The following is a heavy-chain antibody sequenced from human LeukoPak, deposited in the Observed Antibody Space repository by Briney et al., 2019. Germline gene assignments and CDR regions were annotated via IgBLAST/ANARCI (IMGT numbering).Heavy chain of an antibody. CDR2: INPNSGGT. V-gene: IGHV1-2*02. D-gene: IGHD6-19*01. CDR1: GYTFTCYY. Sequence: ASVKVSCKASGYTFTCYYMHWVRQAPGQGLEWMGWINPNSGGTDYAQKFQGRVTMTRDTSIRTAYMELSRLRSDDTAVYYCARGYGSGLENNWFDPWGQGTLVTVSS. CDR3: ARGYGSGLENNWFDP. J-gene: IGHJ5*02.